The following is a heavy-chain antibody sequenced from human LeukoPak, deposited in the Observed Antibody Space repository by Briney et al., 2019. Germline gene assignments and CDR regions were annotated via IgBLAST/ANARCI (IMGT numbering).Heavy chain of an antibody. D-gene: IGHD4-23*01. Sequence: SETLSLTCTVSGGSISSYYWSWIRQPPGKGLEWIGYIHYSGSTNYNPSLKSRLTISVETSKNQFSLKLSSVTAADTAVYYCARQAELQTYYYYMDVWGKGTTVTISS. CDR3: ARQAELQTYYYYMDV. CDR2: IHYSGST. CDR1: GGSISSYY. V-gene: IGHV4-59*08. J-gene: IGHJ6*03.